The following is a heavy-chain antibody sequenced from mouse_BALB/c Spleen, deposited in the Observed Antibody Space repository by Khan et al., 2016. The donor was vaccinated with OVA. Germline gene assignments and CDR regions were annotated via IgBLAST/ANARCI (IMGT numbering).Heavy chain of an antibody. J-gene: IGHJ2*01. Sequence: QVQLKQPGAELAKPGASVKMSCTASGYTFTSYWMHWIKQRPGQGLEWIGHINPTSGYTDYNQKFKDKATLTADKSSSTAYMQLSSLTSDDSAVYYCARDRIDYWGQCTALTVSA. V-gene: IGHV1-7*01. CDR3: ARDRIDY. CDR1: GYTFTSYW. CDR2: INPTSGYT.